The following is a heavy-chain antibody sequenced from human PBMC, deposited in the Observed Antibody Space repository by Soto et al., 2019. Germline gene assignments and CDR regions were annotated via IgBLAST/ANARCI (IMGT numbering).Heavy chain of an antibody. CDR2: ISYDGSNK. J-gene: IGHJ4*02. CDR3: VKLVNRDHVAEY. D-gene: IGHD2-15*01. V-gene: IGHV3-30*14. CDR1: GFTFSSYA. Sequence: PGGSMRLSCAASGFTFSSYAMHWVRQAPGKGLEWVAVISYDGSNKYYADSVKGRFTISRDNSKNTLYLQVNSLGDEDTAVYYCVKLVNRDHVAEYWGQGTLVTVSS.